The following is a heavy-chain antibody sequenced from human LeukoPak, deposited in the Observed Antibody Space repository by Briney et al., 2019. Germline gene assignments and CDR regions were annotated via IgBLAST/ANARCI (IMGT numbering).Heavy chain of an antibody. D-gene: IGHD3-9*01. J-gene: IGHJ4*02. V-gene: IGHV3-30-3*01. Sequence: PGRSLRLSCAASGFTFSSYAMPWVRQAPGKGLEWVAVISYDGSNKYYADSVKGRFTISRDNSKNTLYLQMNSLRAEDTAVYYCARDSGYYDILTQFDYWGQGTLVTVSS. CDR2: ISYDGSNK. CDR3: ARDSGYYDILTQFDY. CDR1: GFTFSSYA.